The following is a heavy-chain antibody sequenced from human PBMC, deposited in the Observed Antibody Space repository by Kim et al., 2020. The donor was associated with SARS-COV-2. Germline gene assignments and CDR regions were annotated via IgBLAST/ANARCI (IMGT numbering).Heavy chain of an antibody. J-gene: IGHJ4*02. CDR2: INPNSGGT. V-gene: IGHV1-2*02. CDR3: ATDTYYYDRCSFDY. Sequence: ASVKVSCKASGYTFTGYYMHWVRQAPGQGLEWMGWINPNSGGTNYAQKFQGRVTMTRDTSISTAYMELSRLRSDDTAVYYCATDTYYYDRCSFDYWGQGTLVTVSS. CDR1: GYTFTGYY. D-gene: IGHD3-22*01.